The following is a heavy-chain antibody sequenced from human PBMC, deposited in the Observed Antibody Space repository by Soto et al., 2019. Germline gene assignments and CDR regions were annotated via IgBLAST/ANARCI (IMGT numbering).Heavy chain of an antibody. V-gene: IGHV1-69*12. D-gene: IGHD3-10*01. CDR3: ARDLGNRGSPAYYYYGMDV. CDR1: GGTFSSYA. J-gene: IGHJ6*02. CDR2: IIPIFGTA. Sequence: QVQLVQSGAAVKKPGSSVKVSCKASGGTFSSYAISWVRQAPGQGLEWMGGIIPIFGTANYAQKFQGRVTITADESTSTAYMELSSLRSEDTAVYYCARDLGNRGSPAYYYYGMDVWGQGTTVTVSS.